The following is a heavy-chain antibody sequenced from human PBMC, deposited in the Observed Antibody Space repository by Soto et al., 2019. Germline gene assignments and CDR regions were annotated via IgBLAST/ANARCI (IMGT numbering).Heavy chain of an antibody. CDR2: INHSGST. D-gene: IGHD2-21*02. CDR1: GGSFSGYS. J-gene: IGHJ2*01. CDR3: ARVCGGDCYPYWYFDL. Sequence: SETLSLTCAVYGGSFSGYSWSWIRQPPGKGLEWIGEINHSGSTNYKSSLKSRVTISADTSKNQFSLKMSSVTAADTAVYYCARVCGGDCYPYWYFDLWGRGTLVTVSS. V-gene: IGHV4-34*01.